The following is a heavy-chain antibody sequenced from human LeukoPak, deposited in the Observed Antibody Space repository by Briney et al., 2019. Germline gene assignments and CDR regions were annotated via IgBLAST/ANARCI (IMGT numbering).Heavy chain of an antibody. CDR2: IYSGGST. D-gene: IGHD4-11*01. V-gene: IGHV3-53*01. CDR1: GFTVSSNY. Sequence: SGGSLRLSCAASGFTVSSNYMSWVRQAPGKGLEWVSVIYSGGSTYYADSVKGRFTISRDNSKNTLYLQMNSLRAEDTAVYYCAREGTTVTTFEDYWGQGTLVTVSS. CDR3: AREGTTVTTFEDY. J-gene: IGHJ4*02.